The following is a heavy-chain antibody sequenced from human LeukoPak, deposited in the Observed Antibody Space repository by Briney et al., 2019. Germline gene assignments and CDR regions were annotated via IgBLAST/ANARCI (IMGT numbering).Heavy chain of an antibody. CDR3: AKDGLTMIVVPTDVAY. CDR2: IYRGGST. J-gene: IGHJ4*02. CDR1: GFTFSSYA. Sequence: PGGSLRLSCAASGFTFSSYAMSWVRQAPGKGLEWVSVIYRGGSTYYADSVKGRFTISRDNSKNTLYLQMNSLRAEDTAVYYCAKDGLTMIVVPTDVAYWGQGTLVTVSS. D-gene: IGHD3-22*01. V-gene: IGHV3-23*03.